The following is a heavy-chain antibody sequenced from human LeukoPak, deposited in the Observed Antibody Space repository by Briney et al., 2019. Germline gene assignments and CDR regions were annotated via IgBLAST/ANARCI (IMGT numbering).Heavy chain of an antibody. V-gene: IGHV3-30-3*01. CDR2: ISYDGSNK. CDR1: GFTFSSSA. Sequence: PGGSLRLSCAASGFTFSSSAMHWVRQAPGKGLEWVAVISYDGSNKYYADSVRGRFTISRDNSKNTLYLQVNSLRAEDTAVYYCARESGCSYLEFYFDYWGQGTLVTVSS. D-gene: IGHD3-16*02. CDR3: ARESGCSYLEFYFDY. J-gene: IGHJ4*02.